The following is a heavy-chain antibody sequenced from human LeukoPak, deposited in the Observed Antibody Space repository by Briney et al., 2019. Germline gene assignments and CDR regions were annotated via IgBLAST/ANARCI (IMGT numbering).Heavy chain of an antibody. CDR3: VNYDYGFDY. D-gene: IGHD4-17*01. J-gene: IGHJ4*02. V-gene: IGHV3-48*01. Sequence: SVKGRFTISRDNAKNSLYLQMNSLRAEDTAVYYCVNYDYGFDYWGQGTLVTVSS.